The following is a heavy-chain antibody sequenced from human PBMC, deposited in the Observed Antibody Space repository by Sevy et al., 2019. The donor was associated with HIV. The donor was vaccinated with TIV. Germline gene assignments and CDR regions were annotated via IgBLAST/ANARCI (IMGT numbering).Heavy chain of an antibody. CDR1: VFIFSDYY. V-gene: IGHV3-11*01. Sequence: GGSLRLSCAASVFIFSDYYMNWIRQTPGKGLEWVSYISNTGTTIYYADSVKGRFTISRDNAKNSLYLQMNSLRAEDTAVYYCARDRGGVAVFDPWGQGTLVTVSS. J-gene: IGHJ5*02. CDR2: ISNTGTTI. D-gene: IGHD2-8*02. CDR3: ARDRGGVAVFDP.